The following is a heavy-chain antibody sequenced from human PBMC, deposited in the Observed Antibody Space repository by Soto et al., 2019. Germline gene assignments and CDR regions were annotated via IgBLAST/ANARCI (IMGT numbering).Heavy chain of an antibody. CDR1: GYTFTSYD. V-gene: IGHV1-8*01. CDR3: ARASHYYDSSGYYYAWWYYFDY. J-gene: IGHJ4*02. Sequence: QVQLVQSGAEVKKPGASVKVSCKASGYTFTSYDINWVRQATGQGLEWMGWMNLNSGNTGYAQKFQGRVTMTRNTSISTAYMELSSLRSEDTAVYYCARASHYYDSSGYYYAWWYYFDYWGQGTLVTVSS. D-gene: IGHD3-22*01. CDR2: MNLNSGNT.